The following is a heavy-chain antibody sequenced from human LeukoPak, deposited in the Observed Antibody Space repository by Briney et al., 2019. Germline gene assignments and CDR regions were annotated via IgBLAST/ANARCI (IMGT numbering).Heavy chain of an antibody. CDR1: GFTFRNYW. V-gene: IGHV3-30*18. CDR3: AKTSTLDPLRYYYYGMDV. D-gene: IGHD3-10*01. J-gene: IGHJ6*02. CDR2: ISYDGSNK. Sequence: GGSLRLSCAASGFTFRNYWMSWVRQAPGKGLEWVAVISYDGSNKYYADSVKGRFTISRDNSKNTLYLQMNSLRAEDTAVYYCAKTSTLDPLRYYYYGMDVWGQGTTVTVSS.